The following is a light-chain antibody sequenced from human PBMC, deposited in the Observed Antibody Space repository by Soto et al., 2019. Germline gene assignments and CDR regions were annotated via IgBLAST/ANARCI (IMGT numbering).Light chain of an antibody. J-gene: IGKJ5*01. CDR1: QSVSIL. V-gene: IGKV3D-15*01. CDR3: QHYNNWPPIT. CDR2: GAS. Sequence: EIVMTQSPATLSVSPGERATLSCRASQSVSILLAWYQQKPGQAPRLLIYGASSRATGIPDRFIGSGSGTDFTLTINRLEPEDFAVYYCQHYNNWPPITFGQGTRLEIK.